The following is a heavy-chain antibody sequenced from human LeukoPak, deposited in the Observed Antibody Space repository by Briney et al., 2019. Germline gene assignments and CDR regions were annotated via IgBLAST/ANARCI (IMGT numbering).Heavy chain of an antibody. CDR2: ISSSSSYI. J-gene: IGHJ4*02. V-gene: IGHV3-21*01. D-gene: IGHD6-13*01. CDR1: GFTFSSYS. Sequence: PGGSLRLSCAASGFTFSSYSMNWVRQAPGKGLEWVSSISSSSSYIYYADSVKGRFTISRDNARNSLYLQMNSLRAEDTAVYYCARDKWQQLVDYWGQGTLVTVSS. CDR3: ARDKWQQLVDY.